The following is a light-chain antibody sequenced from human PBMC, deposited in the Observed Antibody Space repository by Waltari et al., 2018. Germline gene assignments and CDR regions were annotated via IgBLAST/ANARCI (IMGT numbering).Light chain of an antibody. CDR2: AAS. CDR3: QQSYSTPSFT. V-gene: IGKV1-39*01. J-gene: IGKJ3*01. CDR1: QSIATS. Sequence: DIQMTQSPSSLSVSVGDRVTITCRASQSIATSLNWYQHKAGKAPTLLIYAASSLQGGISARFSGSGSGTDFTLTIDSLQPEDAATYYCQQSYSTPSFTFGPGTKVDI.